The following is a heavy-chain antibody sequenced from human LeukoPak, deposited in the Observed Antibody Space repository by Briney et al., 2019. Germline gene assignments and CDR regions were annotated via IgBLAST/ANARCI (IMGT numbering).Heavy chain of an antibody. CDR3: AKQLERLVYYYGMDV. Sequence: GGSLRLSCAASGFTFSSYSMNWVRQAPGKGLEWVSSISSSSSYIYYADSVKGRFTISRDNSKNTLYLQMNSPRAEDTAVYYCAKQLERLVYYYGMDVWGQGTTVTVSS. J-gene: IGHJ6*02. CDR2: ISSSSSYI. D-gene: IGHD1-1*01. CDR1: GFTFSSYS. V-gene: IGHV3-21*04.